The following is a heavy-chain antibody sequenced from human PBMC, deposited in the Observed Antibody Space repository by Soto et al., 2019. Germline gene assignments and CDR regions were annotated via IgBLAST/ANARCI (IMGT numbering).Heavy chain of an antibody. Sequence: ASVKVSCKASGYTFTGYYMHWLRQSPGQGLEWMGWINPNSGGTNYAQKFQGRVTMTRDTSISTAYMELSRLRSDDTAVYYCARALAPVGWFDPWGQGTLVTVSS. J-gene: IGHJ5*02. CDR2: INPNSGGT. CDR1: GYTFTGYY. CDR3: ARALAPVGWFDP. V-gene: IGHV1-2*02.